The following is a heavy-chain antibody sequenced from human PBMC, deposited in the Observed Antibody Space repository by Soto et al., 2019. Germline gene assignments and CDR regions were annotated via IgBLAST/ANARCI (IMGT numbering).Heavy chain of an antibody. Sequence: PGCSPRLSSAAFGYTVTVSVIYGCLKPSGKGLEWFGRIRRISNGYATAYAASVRCRFTISRYESKNTGYLEVKSPKTEDTSDYYCSRPGYSTYDSDYWGQGTLVTGSS. J-gene: IGHJ4*02. CDR2: IRRISNGYAT. CDR1: GYTVTVSV. V-gene: IGHV3-73*01. D-gene: IGHD5-12*01. CDR3: SRPGYSTYDSDY.